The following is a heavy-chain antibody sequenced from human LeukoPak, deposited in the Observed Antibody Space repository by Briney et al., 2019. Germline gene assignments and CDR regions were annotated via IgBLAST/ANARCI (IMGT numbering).Heavy chain of an antibody. Sequence: PSETLSLTCTVSSDSFSLYYWSWIRQPAGKGLEWIGRIYTSGSTNYNPSLKSRVTMSVDTSKNQFSLTLSSVTAADTAVYYCAREGGIVVAGTWGRNSYYMDVWGKGNTCTVSS. CDR3: AREGGIVVAGTWGRNSYYMDV. V-gene: IGHV4-4*07. J-gene: IGHJ6*03. D-gene: IGHD6-19*01. CDR1: SDSFSLYY. CDR2: IYTSGST.